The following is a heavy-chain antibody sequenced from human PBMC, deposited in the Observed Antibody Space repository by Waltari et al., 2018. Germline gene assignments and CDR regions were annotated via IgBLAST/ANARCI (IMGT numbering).Heavy chain of an antibody. Sequence: EVQLVESGGDVGQPGGSLRLSCAASGFVFSTYDMHWVRQASGMVREWVASIASDGDTYCPDSVKRRFTISRDNAKNALYLQMNSLRVGDTAVYDCTRGTRYYASGYYHPTKFDYWGLGTQVTVSS. CDR2: IASDGDT. D-gene: IGHD3-16*01. CDR3: TRGTRYYASGYYHPTKFDY. V-gene: IGHV3-13*01. J-gene: IGHJ4*02. CDR1: GFVFSTYD.